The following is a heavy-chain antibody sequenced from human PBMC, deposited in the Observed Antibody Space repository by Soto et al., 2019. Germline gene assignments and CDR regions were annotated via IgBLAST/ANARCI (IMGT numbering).Heavy chain of an antibody. V-gene: IGHV4-31*03. D-gene: IGHD6-13*01. CDR2: IYYSGRT. CDR3: ARFAKEENPKVEPWYAFDF. CDR1: GGSISSGGYF. Sequence: VQLQESGPGLVKPSQTLSLTCTVSGGSISSGGYFWSWIRQHPGKGLEWIGNIYYSGRTNYNPSLDSRVAKSVDTSKNQFTLKVSSGTAADTAMDYCARFAKEENPKVEPWYAFDFWGQGTLVTVSS. J-gene: IGHJ4*02.